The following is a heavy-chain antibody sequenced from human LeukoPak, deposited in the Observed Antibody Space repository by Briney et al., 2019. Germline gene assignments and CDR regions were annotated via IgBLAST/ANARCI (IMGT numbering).Heavy chain of an antibody. D-gene: IGHD3-3*01. J-gene: IGHJ4*02. V-gene: IGHV1-2*02. CDR1: VYTFTGYF. Sequence: GASVKVSRKASVYTFTGYFIHWMREAPGQGLEWMAWINPNSGGTKCAQKFQGRVTVTRDTSINTAYMELSRLTSDDTPVYYCIRDTSNDSWGQGTLVTVSS. CDR3: IRDTSNDS. CDR2: INPNSGGT.